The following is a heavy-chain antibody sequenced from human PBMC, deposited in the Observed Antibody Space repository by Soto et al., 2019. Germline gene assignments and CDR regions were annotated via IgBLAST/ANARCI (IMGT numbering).Heavy chain of an antibody. CDR1: GYTFTSYD. Sequence: QVQLVQSGAEVKKPGASVKVSCKASGYTFTSYDINWVRQATGQGLEWMGWMNPNSGNTGYAQKFQGRVTMTRNTSISTAYMELSSLRSEDTAVYYCARAGKRAYCSSTSCYREYYYYGMDVWGHGTTVTVSS. J-gene: IGHJ6*02. CDR3: ARAGKRAYCSSTSCYREYYYYGMDV. D-gene: IGHD2-2*02. V-gene: IGHV1-8*01. CDR2: MNPNSGNT.